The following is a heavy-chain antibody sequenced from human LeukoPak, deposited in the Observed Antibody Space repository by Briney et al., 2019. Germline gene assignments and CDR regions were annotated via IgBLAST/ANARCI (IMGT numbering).Heavy chain of an antibody. V-gene: IGHV1-18*04. J-gene: IGHJ6*02. CDR3: ATVGATSYYYYGMDV. CDR2: ISAYNGNT. CDR1: GYTFTSYY. Sequence: GASVKVSCKASGYTFTSYYMHRVRQAPGQGLEWMGWISAYNGNTNYAQKLQGRVTMTTDTSTSTAYMELRSLRSDDTAVYYCATVGATSYYYYGMDVWDQGTTVTVSS. D-gene: IGHD1-26*01.